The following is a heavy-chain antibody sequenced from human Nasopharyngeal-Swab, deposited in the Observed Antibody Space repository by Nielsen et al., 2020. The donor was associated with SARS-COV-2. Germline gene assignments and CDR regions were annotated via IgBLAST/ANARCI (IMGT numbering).Heavy chain of an antibody. D-gene: IGHD3-22*01. Sequence: GASLQISCAASGFTFSSYAMNWVRQAPGKGLEWVSAISGSGGSTYYADSMKGRFTISRDNSKNTLYLQMNSLRAGDTAVYYCARANTYYFQSGGSSHFDYWGQGTLVTVSS. CDR1: GFTFSSYA. J-gene: IGHJ4*02. CDR2: ISGSGGST. V-gene: IGHV3-23*01. CDR3: ARANTYYFQSGGSSHFDY.